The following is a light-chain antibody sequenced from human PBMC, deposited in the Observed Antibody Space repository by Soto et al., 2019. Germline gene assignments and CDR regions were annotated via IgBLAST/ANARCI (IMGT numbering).Light chain of an antibody. J-gene: IGKJ4*01. V-gene: IGKV3-11*01. CDR2: DAS. CDR1: QSISTY. Sequence: EIVVTQSPATLSLSPGERATLSCRASQSISTYLGWYQQKPGQAPRLLIYDASNRATGIPARFSGSGSGTDFTLTISSLEPEDFQVYYFQQRSTLPLTFGGGTKVEIK. CDR3: QQRSTLPLT.